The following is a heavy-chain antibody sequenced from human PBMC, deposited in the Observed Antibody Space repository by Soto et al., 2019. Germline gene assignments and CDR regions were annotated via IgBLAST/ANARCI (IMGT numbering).Heavy chain of an antibody. D-gene: IGHD1-26*01. CDR1: GFTFSSYW. CDR2: IKQDGSEK. CDR3: ARDNEGSYSTN. Sequence: GGSLRLSCAAPGFTFSSYWMSWVRQAPGKGLEWVANIKQDGSEKYYVDSVKGRFTISRDNAKNSLYLQMNSLRAEDTAVYYCARDNEGSYSTNWGQGTLVTVSS. V-gene: IGHV3-7*01. J-gene: IGHJ4*02.